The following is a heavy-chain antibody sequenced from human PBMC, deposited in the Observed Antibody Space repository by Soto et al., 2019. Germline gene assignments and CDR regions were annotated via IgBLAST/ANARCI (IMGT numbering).Heavy chain of an antibody. D-gene: IGHD6-19*01. CDR2: IIPIFGTA. V-gene: IGHV1-69*13. J-gene: IGHJ6*02. CDR1: RVAFSKFI. CDR3: AKVRYSSPMGYYYGMDV. Sequence: SVKVSCKASRVAFSKFIVTWVRQAPGLGLEWVGGIIPIFGTANYAQKFQGRVTITADESTSTSYMEVDNLRSEDTAVYYCAKVRYSSPMGYYYGMDVWGQGTTVTVSS.